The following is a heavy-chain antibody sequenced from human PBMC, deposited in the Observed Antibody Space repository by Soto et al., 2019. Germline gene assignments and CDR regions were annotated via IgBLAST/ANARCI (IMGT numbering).Heavy chain of an antibody. CDR3: ARRAARSWFDP. J-gene: IGHJ5*02. Sequence: QVQLQQWGAGLLKPSETLSLTCAVYGGSFSGYYWSWLRQPPGKGLEWIGEINHSGSTNYNPSLKRRVSISVDTSKNPFPLILSSVTAADTAVYYCARRAARSWFDPWCQGTLVTVSS. CDR2: INHSGST. CDR1: GGSFSGYY. D-gene: IGHD6-6*01. V-gene: IGHV4-34*01.